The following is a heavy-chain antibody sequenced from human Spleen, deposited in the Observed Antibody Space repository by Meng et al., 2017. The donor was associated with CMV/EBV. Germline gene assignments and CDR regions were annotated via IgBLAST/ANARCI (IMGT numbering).Heavy chain of an antibody. CDR3: ATLRPTGVATILPFDY. Sequence: VQLGWYGPGVKKLGPSVKVHCKASGGTFTRYAISWVRQAPGKGLEWMGGIIPIFGTANYAQKFQGRVTITADESTSTAYMELSSLRSEDTAVYYCATLRPTGVATILPFDYWGQGTLVTVSS. V-gene: IGHV1-69*12. CDR1: GGTFTRYA. D-gene: IGHD5-12*01. J-gene: IGHJ4*02. CDR2: IIPIFGTA.